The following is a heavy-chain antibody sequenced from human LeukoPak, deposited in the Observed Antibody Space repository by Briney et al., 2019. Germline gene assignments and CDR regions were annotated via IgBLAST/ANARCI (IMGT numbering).Heavy chain of an antibody. Sequence: SETLSLTCTVSGGSISSYYWSWIRQPAGKGLEWIGRIYTSGSTNYNPSLKSRVTMSVDTSKNQFSLKLSSVTAADTAMYYCARDDAAGIVGATPGDYWGQGTLVTVSS. CDR3: ARDDAAGIVGATPGDY. J-gene: IGHJ4*02. CDR2: IYTSGST. CDR1: GGSISSYY. V-gene: IGHV4-4*07. D-gene: IGHD1-26*01.